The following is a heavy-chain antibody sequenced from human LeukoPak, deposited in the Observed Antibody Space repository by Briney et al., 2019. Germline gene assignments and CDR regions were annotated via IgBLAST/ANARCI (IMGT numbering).Heavy chain of an antibody. Sequence: GGFLRLSCAASGFTFSTQSMNWVRQAPGKGLEWISYINSSGIVIYYADSVKGRFTISRDNAKNSLYLQMNSLRAEDTAVYYCARVTGLAAYFDYWGQGTLVTVSS. CDR1: GFTFSTQS. J-gene: IGHJ4*02. CDR3: ARVTGLAAYFDY. V-gene: IGHV3-48*04. D-gene: IGHD3-16*01. CDR2: INSSGIVI.